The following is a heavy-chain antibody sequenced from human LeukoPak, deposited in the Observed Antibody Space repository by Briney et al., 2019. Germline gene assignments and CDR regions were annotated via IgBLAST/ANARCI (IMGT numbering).Heavy chain of an antibody. V-gene: IGHV4-39*07. J-gene: IGHJ5*02. Sequence: PSETLSLTCTVSGGSINTPNYYWGWIRQTPGKGLEWIGNIFYSGGTYYSPSLTSRVTISLDTSKNQFSLKLSSVAAADTAVYYCARISGSYDRWFDPWGQGTLVTVSS. CDR3: ARISGSYDRWFDP. CDR1: GGSINTPNYY. CDR2: IFYSGGT. D-gene: IGHD1-26*01.